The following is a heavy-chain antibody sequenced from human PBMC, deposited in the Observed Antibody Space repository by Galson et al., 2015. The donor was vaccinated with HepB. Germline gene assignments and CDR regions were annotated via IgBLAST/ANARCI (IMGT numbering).Heavy chain of an antibody. D-gene: IGHD3-3*01. CDR3: ARVDFWSGSYYYYGMDV. CDR2: ISAYNGNT. V-gene: IGHV1-18*04. J-gene: IGHJ6*02. Sequence: SVKVSCKASGYTFTSYGISWVRQAPGQGLEWMGWISAYNGNTNYAQKLQGRVTMTTDTSTSTAYMELRSLRSDDTAVYYCARVDFWSGSYYYYGMDVWGQGTTVTVSS. CDR1: GYTFTSYG.